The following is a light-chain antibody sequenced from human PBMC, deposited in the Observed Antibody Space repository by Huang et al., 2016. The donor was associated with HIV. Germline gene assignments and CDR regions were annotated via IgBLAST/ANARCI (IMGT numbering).Light chain of an antibody. CDR2: GSS. CDR3: HQYNNWLLS. Sequence: IEMTQSPATLSVSPGERVTLSCRANRSVSTNLAWYQQRPGQAPRLLIYGSSTRAPGVPARFRGSGSGTDFSLTISSLQSEDFALYYCHQYNNWLLSFGGGTRVDI. CDR1: RSVSTN. V-gene: IGKV3-15*01. J-gene: IGKJ4*01.